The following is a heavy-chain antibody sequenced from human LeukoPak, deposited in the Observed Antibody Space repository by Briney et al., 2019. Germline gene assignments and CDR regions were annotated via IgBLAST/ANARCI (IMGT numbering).Heavy chain of an antibody. CDR2: IKHDGSEK. CDR3: AGFRWGYGLDV. Sequence: PGGSLRLSCAASGFTFSSYWMSWVRQAPGKGLESVANIKHDGSEKNYVDSVKGRSTMSRDNAKNPLYLQMNSLTAEDTAVYYCAGFRWGYGLDVWGQGTTVTVSS. J-gene: IGHJ6*02. CDR1: GFTFSSYW. V-gene: IGHV3-7*01. D-gene: IGHD3-16*01.